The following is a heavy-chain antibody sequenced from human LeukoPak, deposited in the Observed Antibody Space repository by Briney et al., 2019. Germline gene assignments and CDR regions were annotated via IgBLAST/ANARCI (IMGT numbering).Heavy chain of an antibody. Sequence: PSETLSLTCTVSGGSISSSNYYWGWIRQPPGKGLEWIGSVYYSGSTYYNPSLKSRVTISVDTSKNQFSLNLTSVTAADTAAYYCARHYRGLLDYFDYWGQGTLVTVSS. CDR3: ARHYRGLLDYFDY. CDR2: VYYSGST. J-gene: IGHJ4*02. V-gene: IGHV4-39*01. D-gene: IGHD5-12*01. CDR1: GGSISSSNYY.